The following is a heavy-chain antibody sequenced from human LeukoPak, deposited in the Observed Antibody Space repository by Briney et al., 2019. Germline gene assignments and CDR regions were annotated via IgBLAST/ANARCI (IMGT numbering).Heavy chain of an antibody. J-gene: IGHJ4*02. D-gene: IGHD6-19*01. Sequence: PSETLSFTCTVSGGSISSNYWSWLGTPPGKGREGCGYTYYGRTTNANHSLNSRVTISVATSKNQISLNLSSVTAAETAVYSRARGGGGEYSSGWYDYWGQGTLVTVSS. CDR2: TYYGRTT. CDR3: ARGGGGEYSSGWYDY. V-gene: IGHV4-59*01. CDR1: GGSISSNY.